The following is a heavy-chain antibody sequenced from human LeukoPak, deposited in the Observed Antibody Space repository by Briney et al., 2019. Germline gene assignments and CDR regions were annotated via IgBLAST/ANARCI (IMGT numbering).Heavy chain of an antibody. J-gene: IGHJ4*02. Sequence: PSETLSLTCTVSGGSVSSGDYYWSWIRQHPGKGLEWIGYIYYSGSTYYNPSLKSRVTLSVDTSKSQFSLKLSSVTAADTAVYYCARFWDGDYYFDYWGQGTLVTVSS. CDR3: ARFWDGDYYFDY. CDR2: IYYSGST. V-gene: IGHV4-31*03. D-gene: IGHD4-17*01. CDR1: GGSVSSGDYY.